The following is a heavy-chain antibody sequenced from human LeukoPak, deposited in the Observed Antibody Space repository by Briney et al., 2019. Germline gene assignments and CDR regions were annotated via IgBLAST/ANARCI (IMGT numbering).Heavy chain of an antibody. J-gene: IGHJ4*02. Sequence: SGGSLRLSCAASGFTFSSYGMHWVRQAPGKGLAWVSSISSSSSYIYYADSVKGRFTISRDNAKNSLYLQMNSLRAEDTAVYYCARDLQLVGATNIVDCWGQGTLVTVSS. D-gene: IGHD1-26*01. CDR2: ISSSSSYI. CDR1: GFTFSSYG. V-gene: IGHV3-21*01. CDR3: ARDLQLVGATNIVDC.